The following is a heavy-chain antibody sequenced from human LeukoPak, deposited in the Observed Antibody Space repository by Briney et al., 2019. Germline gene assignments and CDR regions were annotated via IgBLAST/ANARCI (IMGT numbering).Heavy chain of an antibody. CDR2: IRYDGTNK. J-gene: IGHJ6*03. D-gene: IGHD3-10*01. Sequence: GGSLRLSCAASGFTFSSYGMHWVRQAPGKGLEWVAFIRYDGTNKYYADSVKGRFTISRDNSKNTLYLQMNSLRAEDTAVYYCAKEGACYDSGSYIGHYMDVWGKGTTVTVSS. CDR1: GFTFSSYG. CDR3: AKEGACYDSGSYIGHYMDV. V-gene: IGHV3-30*02.